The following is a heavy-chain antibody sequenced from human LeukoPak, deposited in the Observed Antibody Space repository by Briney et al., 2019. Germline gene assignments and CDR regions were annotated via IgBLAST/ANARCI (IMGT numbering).Heavy chain of an antibody. CDR2: IYYSGST. CDR1: GGSISSSSYY. D-gene: IGHD1-26*01. J-gene: IGHJ4*02. Sequence: SETLSLTCTVSGGSISSSSYYWGWIRQPPGKGLEWIGSIYYSGSTYYNPSLKSRVTISVDTSKNQFSLKLSSVTAADTAVYYCAREGGHSGSYIWGQGTLVTVSS. V-gene: IGHV4-39*07. CDR3: AREGGHSGSYI.